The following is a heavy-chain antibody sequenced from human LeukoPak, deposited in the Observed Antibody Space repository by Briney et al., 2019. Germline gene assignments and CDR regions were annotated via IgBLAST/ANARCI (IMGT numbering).Heavy chain of an antibody. Sequence: GESLKISCKGSGYNFATYWIAWVRQMPGKGLEWMGIIYPSDSDTRYSPSFQGQVTISGDKSINTAYLQWSSLKASDSAMYYCVRMGGPAATKSFFDYWGQGTLVTVSS. CDR3: VRMGGPAATKSFFDY. V-gene: IGHV5-51*01. J-gene: IGHJ4*02. D-gene: IGHD2-2*01. CDR2: IYPSDSDT. CDR1: GYNFATYW.